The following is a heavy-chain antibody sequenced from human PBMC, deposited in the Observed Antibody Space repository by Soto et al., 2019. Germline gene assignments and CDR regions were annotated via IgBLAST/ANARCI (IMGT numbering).Heavy chain of an antibody. D-gene: IGHD3-22*01. Sequence: SETLSLTCTVSGGSISSYYWSWIRQPPGKGLEWIGHIYNSGSTSYNSSLKSRVTISVDTSKSQLSLKLSSVTAADTAVYYCARPIQYYYDSSGQSAWFDPWGQGTLVTVSS. CDR1: GGSISSYY. CDR3: ARPIQYYYDSSGQSAWFDP. CDR2: IYNSGST. J-gene: IGHJ5*02. V-gene: IGHV4-59*01.